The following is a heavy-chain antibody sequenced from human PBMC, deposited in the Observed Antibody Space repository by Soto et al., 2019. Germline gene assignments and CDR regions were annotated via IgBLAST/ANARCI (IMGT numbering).Heavy chain of an antibody. CDR1: GYGFTAYD. J-gene: IGHJ5*02. CDR2: MNPNSGYT. V-gene: IGHV1-8*02. Sequence: QVQLVQSGAEVKKPGASVKVSCTTSGYGFTAYDINWVRQATGQGFEWMGWMNPNSGYTGYAQKFQGRVTMTRDTSISTAYMELSSLRSEDTAVYYCVRNLNGFDPWGQGTLVTVSS. CDR3: VRNLNGFDP.